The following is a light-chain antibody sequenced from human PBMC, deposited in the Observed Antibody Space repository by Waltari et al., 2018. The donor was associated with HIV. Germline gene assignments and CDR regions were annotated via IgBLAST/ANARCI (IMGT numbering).Light chain of an antibody. J-gene: IGLJ3*02. CDR2: EVT. CDR3: SSYTTSSTWV. V-gene: IGLV2-18*02. Sequence: QSTLTQPPSVSGSLGPSVTIACSGTSSDIGSYTRVSWYQQPPGTAPKLIIYEVTNRPSGVAVRFSGSKSGNTASLTISGLQAEDEADYYCSSYTTSSTWVFGGGTQLTVL. CDR1: SSDIGSYTR.